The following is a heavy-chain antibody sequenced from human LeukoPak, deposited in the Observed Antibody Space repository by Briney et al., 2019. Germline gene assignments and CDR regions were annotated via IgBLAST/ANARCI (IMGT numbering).Heavy chain of an antibody. Sequence: GGSLRLSCAASGFTFSSYAMSWVRQAPGKGLEWVSGIGESGDNTYYADSVKGWFTISRDTSKSTLYLQLNSLRAEDTAIYYCAKGIHSTGYYPFDYWGQGTLVTVSS. CDR3: AKGIHSTGYYPFDY. D-gene: IGHD3-22*01. CDR1: GFTFSSYA. V-gene: IGHV3-23*01. CDR2: IGESGDNT. J-gene: IGHJ4*02.